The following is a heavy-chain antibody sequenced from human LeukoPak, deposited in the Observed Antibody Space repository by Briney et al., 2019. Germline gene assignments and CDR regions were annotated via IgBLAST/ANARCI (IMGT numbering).Heavy chain of an antibody. CDR2: IYYSGST. CDR1: GGSISSGDYY. D-gene: IGHD3-22*01. V-gene: IGHV4-30-4*01. CDR3: AREGNYYDSSDTGGY. Sequence: KPSQTLSLTCTVSGGSISSGDYYWSWLRQPPGKGLEWIGYIYYSGSTYYNPSLKSRVTISVDTSKNQFSLKLSSVTAADTAVYYCAREGNYYDSSDTGGYWGQGTLVTVSS. J-gene: IGHJ4*02.